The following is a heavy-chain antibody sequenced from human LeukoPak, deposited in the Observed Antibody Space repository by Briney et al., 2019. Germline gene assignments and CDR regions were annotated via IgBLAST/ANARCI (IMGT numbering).Heavy chain of an antibody. D-gene: IGHD2-2*02. CDR2: IYHSGST. V-gene: IGHV4-30-2*01. Sequence: SETLSLTCTVSGGSISSGGYYWSWIRQPPGKGLEWIGYIYHSGSTYYNPSLKSRVTISVDRSKNQFSLKLSSVTAADTAVYYCAREVRSGHGAYCSSTSCYTDYWGQGTLVTVSS. CDR1: GGSISSGGYY. CDR3: AREVRSGHGAYCSSTSCYTDY. J-gene: IGHJ4*02.